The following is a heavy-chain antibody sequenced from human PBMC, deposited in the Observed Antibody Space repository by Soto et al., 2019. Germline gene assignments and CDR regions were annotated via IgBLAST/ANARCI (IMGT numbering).Heavy chain of an antibody. J-gene: IGHJ5*02. CDR1: GFTFSSYA. CDR3: AKLLWFGESLGWFDP. D-gene: IGHD3-10*01. V-gene: IGHV3-23*01. Sequence: PGGSLRLSCAASGFTFSSYAMSWVRQAPGKGLEWVSAISGSGGSTYYADSVKGRFTISRDNSKNTLYLQMNSLRAEDTAVYYCAKLLWFGESLGWFDPWGQGTLVTVSS. CDR2: ISGSGGST.